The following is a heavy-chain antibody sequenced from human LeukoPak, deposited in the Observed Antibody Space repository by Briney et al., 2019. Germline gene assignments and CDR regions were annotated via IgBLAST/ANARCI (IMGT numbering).Heavy chain of an antibody. CDR1: GFTFSDYY. CDR3: ARDNQLLFPINGMDV. D-gene: IGHD2-21*01. J-gene: IGHJ6*02. CDR2: ISSSGNTI. V-gene: IGHV3-11*01. Sequence: GGSLRLSCAASGFTFSDYYMSWIRQAPGKGLEWVSYISSSGNTIYYADSVKGRFTISRDNAKNSLSLQMNSLRAEDTAVYYCARDNQLLFPINGMDVWGQGTTVTVSS.